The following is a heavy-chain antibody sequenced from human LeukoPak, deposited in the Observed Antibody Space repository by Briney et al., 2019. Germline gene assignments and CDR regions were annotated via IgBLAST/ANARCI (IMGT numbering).Heavy chain of an antibody. CDR3: AKDPQTTDSSGWYDY. CDR2: IGGSGVST. CDR1: GFTFSSYG. J-gene: IGHJ4*02. V-gene: IGHV3-23*01. Sequence: GGSLRLSCAASGFTFSSYGMTWVRQAPGKGLEWVSAIGGSGVSTYYADSVKGRFTISRDNSRNTLYLQMNSLRAEDTAVYYCAKDPQTTDSSGWYDYWGQGTLVTVSS. D-gene: IGHD6-19*01.